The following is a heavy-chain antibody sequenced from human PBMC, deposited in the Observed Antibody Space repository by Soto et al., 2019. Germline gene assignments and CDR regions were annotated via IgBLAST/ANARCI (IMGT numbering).Heavy chain of an antibody. CDR3: ARGGGNTYYYYGMDV. V-gene: IGHV1-69*06. CDR1: AGAFSGYA. D-gene: IGHD2-15*01. J-gene: IGHJ6*02. Sequence: SVKVSFRDAAGAFSGYAVGWGRQAPGQGLEWMGGIIPIFGTANYAQKFQGRVTITADKSTSTAYMELSSLRSEDTAVYYCARGGGNTYYYYGMDVWGQGTTVTVSS. CDR2: IIPIFGTA.